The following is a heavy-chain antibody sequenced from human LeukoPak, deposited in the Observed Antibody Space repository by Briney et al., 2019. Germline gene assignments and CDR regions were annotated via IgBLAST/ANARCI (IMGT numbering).Heavy chain of an antibody. Sequence: GGSLRLSCAASGFSFSNAWMTWVRQAPGKGLEWVASIKSKTDGGTTDYAAPVKGRFTISRDDSKNTLYLQMNSLKTEDTAIYYCVKRGLIGTTEFDLWGQGTLVTVSS. CDR3: VKRGLIGTTEFDL. CDR2: IKSKTDGGTT. D-gene: IGHD1-7*01. J-gene: IGHJ5*02. CDR1: GFSFSNAW. V-gene: IGHV3-15*01.